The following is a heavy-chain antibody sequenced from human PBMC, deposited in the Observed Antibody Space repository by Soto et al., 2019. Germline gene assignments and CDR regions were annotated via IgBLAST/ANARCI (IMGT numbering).Heavy chain of an antibody. D-gene: IGHD3-10*01. CDR3: ARGLVYGSGSYNIY. CDR2: IISISSYI. J-gene: IGHJ4*02. V-gene: IGHV3-21*01. Sequence: GGSLRLSCAASGFTFSSYSMNWVRQAPGKGLEWVSSIISISSYIFYADSVKGRFTISRDIAKNSLYLQMNSLRAEDTVVYYCARGLVYGSGSYNIYWGQGTLVTVSS. CDR1: GFTFSSYS.